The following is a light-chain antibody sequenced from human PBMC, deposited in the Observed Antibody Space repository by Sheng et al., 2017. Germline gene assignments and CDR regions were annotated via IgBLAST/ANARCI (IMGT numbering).Light chain of an antibody. J-gene: IGKJ2*03. V-gene: IGKV3-15*01. Sequence: EIVMTQSPATLSVSPGERATLSCRASQSVSSNLAWYQQKPGQAPRLLIYGASTRATDIPARFSGSGSGTDFTLTISRLEPEDFAVYYCQQYGSSNSFGQGTKLEIK. CDR3: QQYGSSNS. CDR2: GAS. CDR1: QSVSSN.